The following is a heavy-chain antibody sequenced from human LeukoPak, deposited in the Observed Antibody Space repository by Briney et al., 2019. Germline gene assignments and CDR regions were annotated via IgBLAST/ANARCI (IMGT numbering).Heavy chain of an antibody. CDR1: GCTVSSYA. CDR2: IIPIFGTA. D-gene: IGHD2-2*01. V-gene: IGHV1-69*13. CDR3: ARIGKGYCSSTSCSNTFDP. Sequence: ASVKVSCKASGCTVSSYAISGVRQAPGQGLEWMGGIIPIFGTANYAQKFQGRVTITADESTSTAYMELSSLRSEDTAVDYCARIGKGYCSSTSCSNTFDPWGQGTLVTVSS. J-gene: IGHJ5*02.